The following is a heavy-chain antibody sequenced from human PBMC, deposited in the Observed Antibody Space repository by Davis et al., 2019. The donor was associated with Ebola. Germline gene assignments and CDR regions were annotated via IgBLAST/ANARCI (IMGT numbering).Heavy chain of an antibody. CDR3: AKGLRYFDWLSGAGFDI. CDR1: GFTFSSYG. CDR2: ISYDGSNK. Sequence: GESLKISCAASGFTFSSYGMHWVRQAPGKGLEWVAVISYDGSNKYYADSVKGRFTISRDNSKNTLYLQMNSLRAEDTAVYYCAKGLRYFDWLSGAGFDIWGQGTMVTVSS. D-gene: IGHD3-9*01. J-gene: IGHJ3*02. V-gene: IGHV3-30*18.